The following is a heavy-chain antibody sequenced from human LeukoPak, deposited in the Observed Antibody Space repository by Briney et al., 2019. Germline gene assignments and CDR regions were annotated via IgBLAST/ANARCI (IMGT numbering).Heavy chain of an antibody. Sequence: GGSLRLSCAASGFTFSSYSMNWVRQAPGKGLEWVSTVSSSSSYIYYADSVKGRFTISRDNAKNSLYLQMNSLRAEDTAVYYCARDRSYNIDLWSRGTLVTVSS. J-gene: IGHJ2*01. V-gene: IGHV3-21*01. CDR3: ARDRSYNIDL. CDR1: GFTFSSYS. D-gene: IGHD3-9*01. CDR2: VSSSSSYI.